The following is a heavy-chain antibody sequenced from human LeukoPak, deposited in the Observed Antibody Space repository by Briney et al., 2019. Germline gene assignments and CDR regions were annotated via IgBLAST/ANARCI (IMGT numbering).Heavy chain of an antibody. CDR2: ISSNSTYT. CDR1: GFSFCTYA. CDR3: AKDRSGSYFDY. J-gene: IGHJ4*02. Sequence: PGGSLRLSRAVSGFSFCTYAMTWGRPPPGKGVGWVSSISSNSTYTYYADSVQGRFTISRDNSNNTLYLQMNSLRPEDTAVYYCAKDRSGSYFDYWGQGTLVTVSS. D-gene: IGHD2-15*01. V-gene: IGHV3-23*01.